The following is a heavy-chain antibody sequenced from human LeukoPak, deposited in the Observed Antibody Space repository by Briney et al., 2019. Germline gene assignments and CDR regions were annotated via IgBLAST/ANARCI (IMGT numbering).Heavy chain of an antibody. J-gene: IGHJ4*02. Sequence: ASVKVSCKASGGTFSSYAISWVRQAPGQGLEWMGRIIPIFGIANYAQKFQGRVTITADKSTSTAYMELSSLRSEDTAVSYCAVAAAGTDYWGQGTLVSVSS. CDR2: IIPIFGIA. D-gene: IGHD6-13*01. CDR3: AVAAAGTDY. CDR1: GGTFSSYA. V-gene: IGHV1-69*04.